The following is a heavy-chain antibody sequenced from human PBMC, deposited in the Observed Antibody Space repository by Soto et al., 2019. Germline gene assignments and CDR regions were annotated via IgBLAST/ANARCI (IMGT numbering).Heavy chain of an antibody. CDR3: ESRGYYSPDAFDI. J-gene: IGHJ3*02. Sequence: PSETLSLTCTVSGGSISSSSYYLGWIRQPPGKGLEWIGSIYYSGSTYYNPSLKSRVTISVDTSKNQFSLKLSSVTAADTAVYYCESRGYYSPDAFDIWGQGTMVTVSS. CDR1: GGSISSSSYY. D-gene: IGHD3-3*01. V-gene: IGHV4-39*01. CDR2: IYYSGST.